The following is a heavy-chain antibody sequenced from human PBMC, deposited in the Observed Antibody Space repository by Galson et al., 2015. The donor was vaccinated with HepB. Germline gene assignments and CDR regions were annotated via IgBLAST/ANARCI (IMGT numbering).Heavy chain of an antibody. D-gene: IGHD3-16*02. CDR1: GFTFSSYW. CDR2: IKQDGSEK. CDR3: ARSGGSNTFGGVIVPLNFDY. Sequence: SLRLSCAASGFTFSSYWMSWVRQAPGKGLEWVANIKQDGSEKYYVDSVKGRFTISRDNAKNSLYLQMNSLRAEDTAVYYCARSGGSNTFGGVIVPLNFDYWRQGTLVTVSS. V-gene: IGHV3-7*03. J-gene: IGHJ4*02.